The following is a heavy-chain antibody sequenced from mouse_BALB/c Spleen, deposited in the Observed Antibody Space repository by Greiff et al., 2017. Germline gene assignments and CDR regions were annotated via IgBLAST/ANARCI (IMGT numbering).Heavy chain of an antibody. CDR2: ISSGGSYT. CDR3: TRVGDSDVFDY. D-gene: IGHD4-1*01. CDR1: GFTFSSYT. J-gene: IGHJ2*01. Sequence: EVKLVESGGGLVKPGGSLKLSCAASGFTFSSYTMSWVRQTPEKRLEWVATISSGGSYTYYPDSVKGRFTISRDNAKNTLYLQMSSLKSEDTAMYYCTRVGDSDVFDYWGQGTTLTVSS. V-gene: IGHV5-6-4*01.